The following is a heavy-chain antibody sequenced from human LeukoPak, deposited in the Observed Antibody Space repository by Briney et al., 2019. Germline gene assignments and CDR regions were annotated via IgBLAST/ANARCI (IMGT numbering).Heavy chain of an antibody. Sequence: SETLSLTCTVSGGSISSYYWSWIRQPPGKGLEWVGYIYYSGSTNYNPSLKSRVTISVDTSKNQFSLNLGSVTAADTAMYYCTRQGSYFNYWGQGTLVTVSS. J-gene: IGHJ4*02. V-gene: IGHV4-59*08. CDR2: IYYSGST. CDR1: GGSISSYY. D-gene: IGHD3-10*01. CDR3: TRQGSYFNY.